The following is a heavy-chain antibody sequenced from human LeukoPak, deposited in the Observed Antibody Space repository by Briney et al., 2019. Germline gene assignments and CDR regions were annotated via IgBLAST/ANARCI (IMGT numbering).Heavy chain of an antibody. D-gene: IGHD1-1*01. J-gene: IGHJ4*02. CDR3: ARGLEVGAGRPLDY. Sequence: SETLSLTCSASGVSINHYYWSWIRQPAGKGLEWIGRIHSTGATDYNPSLKSRFTMSVDTSRNEFSVKLNSVTVADTAFYYCARGLEVGAGRPLDYWGQGTLVTVSS. V-gene: IGHV4-4*07. CDR1: GVSINHYY. CDR2: IHSTGAT.